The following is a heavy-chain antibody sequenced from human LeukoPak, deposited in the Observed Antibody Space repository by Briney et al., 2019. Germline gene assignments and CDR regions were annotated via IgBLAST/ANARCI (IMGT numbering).Heavy chain of an antibody. D-gene: IGHD3-3*01. CDR3: ARAILSGYPDS. J-gene: IGHJ4*02. Sequence: PSETLSLTCSVSGGSISTYYWTWIRQPPGQGLEWIGYIYYSGSTNYNPSLKSRVTISLDTSKNQFSLKLSSVTAADTAVYYCARAILSGYPDSWGQGTLVTVSS. CDR2: IYYSGST. CDR1: GGSISTYY. V-gene: IGHV4-59*01.